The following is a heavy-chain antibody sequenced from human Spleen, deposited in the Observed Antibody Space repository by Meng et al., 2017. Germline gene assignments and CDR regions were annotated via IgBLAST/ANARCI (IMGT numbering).Heavy chain of an antibody. Sequence: ASVKVSCKASGYTFTGYYLHWVRQAPGQGLEWVGRINPNSGGTNYAQKFQGRVTMTRDTSITTADMELSRLRSDDTAMYYCARIHISRYYGSGSYYGNYYYYGMDVWGQGTTVTVSS. CDR1: GYTFTGYY. CDR2: INPNSGGT. V-gene: IGHV1-2*06. CDR3: ARIHISRYYGSGSYYGNYYYYGMDV. J-gene: IGHJ6*02. D-gene: IGHD3-10*01.